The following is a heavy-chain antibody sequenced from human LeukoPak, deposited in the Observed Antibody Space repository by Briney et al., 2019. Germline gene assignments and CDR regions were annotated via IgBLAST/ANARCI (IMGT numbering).Heavy chain of an antibody. D-gene: IGHD3-22*01. Sequence: GESLKISCKGSGYSFTSYWIGWVRQVPGKGLEWMGIIYPGDSDTRYSPSFQGQVTISADKSISTAYLQWSSLKASDTAMYYCARHVGAQARYYYDSSGYRDAFDIWGQGTMVTVSS. CDR2: IYPGDSDT. CDR3: ARHVGAQARYYYDSSGYRDAFDI. V-gene: IGHV5-51*01. CDR1: GYSFTSYW. J-gene: IGHJ3*02.